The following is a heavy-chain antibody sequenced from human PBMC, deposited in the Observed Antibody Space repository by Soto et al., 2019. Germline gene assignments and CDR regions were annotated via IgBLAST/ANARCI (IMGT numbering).Heavy chain of an antibody. CDR3: ARDYDFWSGYSDY. J-gene: IGHJ4*02. CDR2: INASDGNT. V-gene: IGHV1-46*01. CDR1: GYTFTSYY. Sequence: GASVKVSCKASGYTFTSYYMHWVRQAPGQGLEWMGMINASDGNTSYAQKLQGRVTMTTDTSTSTAYMELRSLRSDDTAVYYCARDYDFWSGYSDYWGLGTLVTVSS. D-gene: IGHD3-3*01.